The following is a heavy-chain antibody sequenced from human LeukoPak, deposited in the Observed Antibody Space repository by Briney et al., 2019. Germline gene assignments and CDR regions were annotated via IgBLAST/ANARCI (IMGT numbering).Heavy chain of an antibody. CDR1: GGSISSYY. J-gene: IGHJ4*02. D-gene: IGHD1-26*01. V-gene: IGHV4-4*07. CDR2: ISTSGGT. CDR3: ARVRFYSGTYYFDY. Sequence: SETLSLTCTVSGGSISSYYWNWIRQPAGKGLEWIGRISTSGGTNYNPSLKSRVTMSVDTSENQFSLKLRSVTAADTAVYYCARVRFYSGTYYFDYWGQGTLVTVSS.